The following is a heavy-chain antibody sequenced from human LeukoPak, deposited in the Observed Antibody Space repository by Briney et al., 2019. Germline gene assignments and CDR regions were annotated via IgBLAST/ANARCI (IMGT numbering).Heavy chain of an antibody. J-gene: IGHJ4*02. CDR1: GSGYSISGGYY. CDR2: IYHSGST. CDR3: AGQFDSGGSYFY. Sequence: TSETLSLTCTVSGSGYSISGGYYWGWIRQPPGKGLEWIGSIYHSGSTYYNPSLKSRLTISVDTSKNQFSLKLNSVTAADTAVYYCAGQFDSGGSYFYWGQGTLVTVPS. D-gene: IGHD3-22*01. V-gene: IGHV4-38-2*02.